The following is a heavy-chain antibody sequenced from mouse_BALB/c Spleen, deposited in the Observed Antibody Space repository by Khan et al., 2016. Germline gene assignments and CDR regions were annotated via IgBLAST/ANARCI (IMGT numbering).Heavy chain of an antibody. J-gene: IGHJ3*01. D-gene: IGHD4-1*01. CDR3: ARGLGMAY. V-gene: IGHV3-2*02. Sequence: EVQLQESGPGLVKPSQSLSLTCTVTGYSITSDYAWNWIRQFPGNKLEWMGYISYSGSTSYNPSLKSRISITRDTSQNQFFLQLNSVTTEDTATYYCARGLGMAYWGQGTLVTVSA. CDR2: ISYSGST. CDR1: GYSITSDYA.